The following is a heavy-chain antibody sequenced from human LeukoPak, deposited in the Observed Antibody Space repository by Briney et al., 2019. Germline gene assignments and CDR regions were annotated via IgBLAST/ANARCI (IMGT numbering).Heavy chain of an antibody. V-gene: IGHV4-39*01. CDR3: ARQDTITTPGVDY. D-gene: IGHD3-3*01. J-gene: IGHJ4*02. CDR2: AYYTGTT. Sequence: SETLSLTCTVSGVSISGSSYYWGWLRQPPGKGLEWIANAYYTGTTYYNPSLKSRVTVSVDTSKNQFSLKLSSVTAADTAVYYCARQDTITTPGVDYWGQGTPVTVSS. CDR1: GVSISGSSYY.